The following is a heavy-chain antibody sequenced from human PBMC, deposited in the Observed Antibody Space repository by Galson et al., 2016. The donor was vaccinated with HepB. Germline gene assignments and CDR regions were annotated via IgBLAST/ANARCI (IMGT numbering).Heavy chain of an antibody. V-gene: IGHV3-48*02. Sequence: SLRLSCAASGFSFGDYVMTWIRQAPGKGLEWVSYISTSSWSIYYADSVKGRFTISRDNAKDSLYLQMNSLRDEDTAVYYCARAVEDAFDIWGQGTMVTVSS. CDR3: ARAVEDAFDI. J-gene: IGHJ3*02. CDR2: ISTSSWSI. D-gene: IGHD2-2*01. CDR1: GFSFGDYV.